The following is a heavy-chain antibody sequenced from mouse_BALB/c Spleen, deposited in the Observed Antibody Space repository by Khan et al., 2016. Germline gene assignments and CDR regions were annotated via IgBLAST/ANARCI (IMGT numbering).Heavy chain of an antibody. CDR2: IDPANGNT. CDR1: GFNIKDTY. J-gene: IGHJ3*01. D-gene: IGHD2-4*01. CDR3: ARSYYDDEVGCAY. Sequence: VQLQQSGAELVKPGASVKLSCTASGFNIKDTYMHWVKQRPEQGLEWIGRIDPANGNTKYDPKFQGKATITADTSSNTAYLQHSSLTSEDTAVYYCARSYYDDEVGCAYWGQGTLVTVSA. V-gene: IGHV14-3*02.